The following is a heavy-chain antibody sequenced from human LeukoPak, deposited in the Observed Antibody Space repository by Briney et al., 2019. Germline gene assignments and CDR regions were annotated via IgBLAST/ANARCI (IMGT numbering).Heavy chain of an antibody. V-gene: IGHV5-51*01. CDR3: ARHSPHYYGSGSYYNPNPNFDY. Sequence: GESLKISCKGSGYSFTSYWIGWVRQMPGKGLEWMGITYPGDSDTRYSPSFQGQVTISADKSISTAYLQWSSLKASDTAMYYCARHSPHYYGSGSYYNPNPNFDYWGQEPWSPSPQ. CDR1: GYSFTSYW. J-gene: IGHJ4*01. D-gene: IGHD3-10*01. CDR2: TYPGDSDT.